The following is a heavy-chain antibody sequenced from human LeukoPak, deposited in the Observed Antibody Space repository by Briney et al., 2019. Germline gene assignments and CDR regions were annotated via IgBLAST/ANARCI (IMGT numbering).Heavy chain of an antibody. Sequence: ASVKVSCKVSGYTLTELSMHWVRQAPGKGLEWMGGVDPDDGETIYAQKFQGRVTMTEDTSTDTAYMELSSLRSEDTAVYYCASSPNPYSGSYGGFDYWGQGTLVTVSS. V-gene: IGHV1-24*01. CDR2: VDPDDGET. CDR1: GYTLTELS. J-gene: IGHJ4*02. CDR3: ASSPNPYSGSYGGFDY. D-gene: IGHD1-26*01.